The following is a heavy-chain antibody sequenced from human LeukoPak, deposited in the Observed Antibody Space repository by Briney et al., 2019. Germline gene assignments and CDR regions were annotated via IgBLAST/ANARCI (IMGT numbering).Heavy chain of an antibody. J-gene: IGHJ5*02. Sequence: GASVKVSCKASGYTFTSYDINWVRQATGQGLEWMGWMNPNSGSTGYAQKFQGRVTMTRNTSISTAYMELSSLRSGDTAVYYCARGIAAAEVWFDPWGQGTLVTVSS. D-gene: IGHD6-13*01. CDR2: MNPNSGST. CDR3: ARGIAAAEVWFDP. V-gene: IGHV1-8*01. CDR1: GYTFTSYD.